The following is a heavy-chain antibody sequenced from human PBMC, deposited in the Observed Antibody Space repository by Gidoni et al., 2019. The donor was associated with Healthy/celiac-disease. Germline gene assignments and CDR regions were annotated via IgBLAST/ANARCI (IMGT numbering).Heavy chain of an antibody. CDR3: ASTWYNSGPEIYYYGMDV. D-gene: IGHD6-19*01. CDR2: IYYSGST. V-gene: IGHV4-59*01. CDR1: GGSISSYY. Sequence: QVQLQESGPGLVKPSAPLSLTCTVSGGSISSYYWSWIRQPPGKGLEWIGYIYYSGSTNCNPSLKSRVTISVDTSKKQCALKVSAVTAAERAVYYCASTWYNSGPEIYYYGMDVWGQGTTVTVSS. J-gene: IGHJ6*02.